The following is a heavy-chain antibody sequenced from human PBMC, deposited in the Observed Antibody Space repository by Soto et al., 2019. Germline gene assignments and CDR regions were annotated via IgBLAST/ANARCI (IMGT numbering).Heavy chain of an antibody. CDR2: VYHSGST. CDR3: ARVTGLAPTVWGY. Sequence: QVQLQESGPGLVKPSQTLSLTCSVSGDSIRGGGHYWNWIRQFPGKGLEWIGYVYHSGSTHYNPSLRGRLTISIDTSKNQFSLRLISVTAADTALYYCARVTGLAPTVWGYWGHGTQVIVSS. D-gene: IGHD7-27*01. V-gene: IGHV4-31*03. CDR1: GDSIRGGGHY. J-gene: IGHJ4*03.